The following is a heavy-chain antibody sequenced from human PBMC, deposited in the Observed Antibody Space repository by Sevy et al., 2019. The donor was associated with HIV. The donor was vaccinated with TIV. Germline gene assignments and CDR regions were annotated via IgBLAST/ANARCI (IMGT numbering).Heavy chain of an antibody. CDR1: GFTFSSYG. Sequence: GGSLRLSCAASGFTFSSYGMHWVRQAPGKGLEWVAVIWYDGSNKYYADSVKGRFTISRDKSKNTLYLQMNSLRAEDTSVYYCARGSLDTAMVIYGMDVWGQGTTVTVSS. CDR3: ARGSLDTAMVIYGMDV. V-gene: IGHV3-33*01. J-gene: IGHJ6*02. D-gene: IGHD5-18*01. CDR2: IWYDGSNK.